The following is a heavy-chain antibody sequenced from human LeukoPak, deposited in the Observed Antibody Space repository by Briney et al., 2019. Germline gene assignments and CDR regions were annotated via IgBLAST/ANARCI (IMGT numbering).Heavy chain of an antibody. D-gene: IGHD2-21*02. J-gene: IGHJ4*02. CDR2: INPNSGGT. CDR3: ARDQRNCGGDCYQTGLIDY. Sequence: ASVKVSCKASGYTFTGYYMHWVRQAPGQGLEYMGWINPNSGGTNYAQRFQDRVTMTGDTSTSTAYMELRSLTSDDTAVYYCARDQRNCGGDCYQTGLIDYWGQGTLVTVSS. CDR1: GYTFTGYY. V-gene: IGHV1-2*02.